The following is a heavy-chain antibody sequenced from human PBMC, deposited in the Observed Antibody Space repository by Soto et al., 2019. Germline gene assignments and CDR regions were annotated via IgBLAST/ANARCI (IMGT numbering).Heavy chain of an antibody. Sequence: PGGSLRLSCAASGFTLSNVWMTWVRRAPGKGLEWVGRIKSEIEGGTTDYAAPVKGRFTISRDDSRNTLYLQMNSLKTEDTAVYYCHTDASAGLDTWGQGTQVTVSS. V-gene: IGHV3-15*01. D-gene: IGHD3-16*01. CDR1: GFTLSNVW. CDR3: HTDASAGLDT. CDR2: IKSEIEGGTT. J-gene: IGHJ5*02.